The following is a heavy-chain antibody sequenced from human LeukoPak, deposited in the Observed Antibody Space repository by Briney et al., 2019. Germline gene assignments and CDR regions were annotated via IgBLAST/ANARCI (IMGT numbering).Heavy chain of an antibody. CDR2: ISGGSEDT. D-gene: IGHD6-13*01. Sequence: GGSLRLSCTASGFTFGSYAMSWVRQAPGKGPEWVSSISGGSEDTYYADSVKGRFTISRDNSKSTLYLQMNSLRAEDTAVYYCARTIAQYSNSWLYFYYGLDVWGRGTTVTVSS. J-gene: IGHJ6*01. CDR3: ARTIAQYSNSWLYFYYGLDV. CDR1: GFTFGSYA. V-gene: IGHV3-23*01.